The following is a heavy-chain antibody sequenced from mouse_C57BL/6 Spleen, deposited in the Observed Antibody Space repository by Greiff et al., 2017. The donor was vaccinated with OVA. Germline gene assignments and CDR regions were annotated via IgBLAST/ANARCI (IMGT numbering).Heavy chain of an antibody. CDR2: ISSGGSYT. J-gene: IGHJ2*01. D-gene: IGHD2-1*01. CDR1: GFTFSSYG. V-gene: IGHV5-6*01. Sequence: EVNVVESGGDLVKPGGSLKLPCAASGFTFSSYGMSWVRQTPDKRLEWVATISSGGSYTYYPDSVKGRFTISRDNAKNTLYLQMSSLKSEDTAMYYCARGGNYEFDYWGQGTTLTVSS. CDR3: ARGGNYEFDY.